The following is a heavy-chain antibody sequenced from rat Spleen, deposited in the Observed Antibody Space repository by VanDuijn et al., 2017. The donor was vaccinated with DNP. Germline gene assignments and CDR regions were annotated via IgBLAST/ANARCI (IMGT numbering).Heavy chain of an antibody. CDR3: TRERGYGGNQPLLDY. J-gene: IGHJ2*01. V-gene: IGHV2-77*01. CDR2: MWSDGDT. D-gene: IGHD1-11*01. Sequence: QVQMKETGPGLVQTTQTLSVTCTVSGFSLTSYGVHWVRQAPGKGLEWMGIMWSDGDTSYNAALKSRLSISRDTSKSQVFLKMNSLQTEDTAIYFCTRERGYGGNQPLLDYWGQGVMVTVSS. CDR1: GFSLTSYG.